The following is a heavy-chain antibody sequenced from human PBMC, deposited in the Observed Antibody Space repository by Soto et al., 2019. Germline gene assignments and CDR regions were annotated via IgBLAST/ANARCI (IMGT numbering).Heavy chain of an antibody. CDR1: GGSLSGYY. CDR2: INHSGST. D-gene: IGHD3-10*01. CDR3: ASSAKNYYGSGSYYILHY. V-gene: IGHV4-34*01. J-gene: IGHJ4*02. Sequence: SETLSLTCAVYGGSLSGYYWSWIRQPPGKGLEWIGEINHSGSTNYNPSLKSRVTISVDTSKNQFSLKLSSVTAADTAVYYCASSAKNYYGSGSYYILHYWGQGTMVTV.